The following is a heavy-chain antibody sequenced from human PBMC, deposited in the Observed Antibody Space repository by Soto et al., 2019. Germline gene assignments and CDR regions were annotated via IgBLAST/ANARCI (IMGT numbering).Heavy chain of an antibody. Sequence: EVQLLESGGGLVQPGGSLRLSCAASGFIFNSYAMSWVRQAPGKGLEWVSTLTSTGGTYYADSVKGRFPISRDNSKNTLYLQMNNLSAEDTAVYYCAKDGDLYSGYFDYWGQGTLVTVSS. CDR3: AKDGDLYSGYFDY. CDR1: GFIFNSYA. J-gene: IGHJ4*02. CDR2: LTSTGGT. V-gene: IGHV3-23*01. D-gene: IGHD3-10*01.